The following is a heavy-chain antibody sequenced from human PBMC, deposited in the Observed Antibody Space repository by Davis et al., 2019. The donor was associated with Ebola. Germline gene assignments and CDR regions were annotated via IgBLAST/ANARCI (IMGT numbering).Heavy chain of an antibody. Sequence: MPGGSLRLSCAVYGGSFSGYYWSWIRQPPGKGLEWIGEINHSGSTNYNPSLKSRVTISVDTSKNQFSLKLSSVTAADTAVYYCARAIGGYSGWFDPWGQGTLVTVSS. V-gene: IGHV4-34*01. D-gene: IGHD4-23*01. CDR1: GGSFSGYY. CDR3: ARAIGGYSGWFDP. J-gene: IGHJ5*02. CDR2: INHSGST.